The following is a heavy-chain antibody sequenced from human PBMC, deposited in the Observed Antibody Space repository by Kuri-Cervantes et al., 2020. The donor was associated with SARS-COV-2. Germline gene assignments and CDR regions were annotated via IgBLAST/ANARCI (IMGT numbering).Heavy chain of an antibody. CDR3: ARRITMVRVAWVYFDY. J-gene: IGHJ4*02. CDR1: GFVFDFYE. CDR2: IYSGGST. D-gene: IGHD3-10*01. V-gene: IGHV3-53*01. Sequence: GESLKISCLTSGFVFDFYEMNWVRQAPGKGLEWVSVIYSGGSTYYADSVKGRFTISRDNSKNTLYLRMNSLRAEDTAVYYCARRITMVRVAWVYFDYWGQGTLVTVSS.